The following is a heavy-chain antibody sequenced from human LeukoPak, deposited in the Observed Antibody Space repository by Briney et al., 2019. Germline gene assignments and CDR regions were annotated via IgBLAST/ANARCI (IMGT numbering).Heavy chain of an antibody. CDR3: ARDSPWSGYWARETDAFDI. J-gene: IGHJ3*02. Sequence: PSGTLSLTCAVSGGSISSSNWWSWVRQPPGKGLEWIGEIYHSGSTNYNPSLKSRATISVDKSKNQFSLKLSSVTAADTAVYYCARDSPWSGYWARETDAFDIWGQGTMVTVSS. V-gene: IGHV4-4*02. D-gene: IGHD3-3*01. CDR1: GGSISSSNW. CDR2: IYHSGST.